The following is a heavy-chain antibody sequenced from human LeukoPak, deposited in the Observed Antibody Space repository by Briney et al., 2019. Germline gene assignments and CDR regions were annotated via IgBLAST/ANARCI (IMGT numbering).Heavy chain of an antibody. CDR3: ARACSGGSCLPFDP. D-gene: IGHD2-15*01. Sequence: ASVKVSCKASGYTFTSYGISWVRQAPGQGLEWMGWINPNSGGTNYAQKLQGRVTMTTDTSTSTAYMELRSLRSDDTAVYYCARACSGGSCLPFDPWGQGTLVTVSS. CDR1: GYTFTSYG. J-gene: IGHJ5*02. V-gene: IGHV1-18*01. CDR2: INPNSGGT.